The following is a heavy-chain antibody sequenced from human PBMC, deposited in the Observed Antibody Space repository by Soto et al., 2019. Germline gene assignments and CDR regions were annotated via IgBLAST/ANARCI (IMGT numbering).Heavy chain of an antibody. Sequence: QVQLVQSGAEVKKPGSSVKVSCKASGGTFSSYAISWVRQAPGQGLEWMGGIIPIFGTANYAQKFQGRVTITADEATSTADMELSSLRSEDTAVYYCARDRSLHSGTKYYFDYWGQGTLVTVSS. D-gene: IGHD1-26*01. CDR3: ARDRSLHSGTKYYFDY. V-gene: IGHV1-69*12. J-gene: IGHJ4*02. CDR2: IIPIFGTA. CDR1: GGTFSSYA.